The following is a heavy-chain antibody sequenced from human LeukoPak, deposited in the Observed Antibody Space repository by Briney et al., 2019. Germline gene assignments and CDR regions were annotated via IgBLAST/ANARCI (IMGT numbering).Heavy chain of an antibody. CDR2: ISGSGGST. D-gene: IGHD6-19*01. CDR3: ARDRGSSGWPYYYYYGMDV. V-gene: IGHV3-23*01. J-gene: IGHJ6*02. CDR1: GFTFSSYA. Sequence: GGSLRLSCAASGFTFSSYAMSWVRQAPGKGLEWVSAISGSGGSTYYADSVKGRFTISRDNSKNTLYLQMNSLRAEDTAVYYCARDRGSSGWPYYYYYGMDVWGQGTTVTVSS.